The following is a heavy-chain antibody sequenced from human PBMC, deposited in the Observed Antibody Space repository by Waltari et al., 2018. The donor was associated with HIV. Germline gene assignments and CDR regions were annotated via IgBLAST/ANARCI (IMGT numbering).Heavy chain of an antibody. CDR2: ISWNSGSI. Sequence: EVQLVESGGGLVQPGRSLRLSCAASGFTFDDYAMHWVRQAPGKGLEWVSGISWNSGSIGYADSVKGRFTISRDNAKNSLYLQMNSLRAEDTALYYCAKERGIAAALDYWGQGTLVTVSS. J-gene: IGHJ4*02. V-gene: IGHV3-9*01. CDR1: GFTFDDYA. D-gene: IGHD6-13*01. CDR3: AKERGIAAALDY.